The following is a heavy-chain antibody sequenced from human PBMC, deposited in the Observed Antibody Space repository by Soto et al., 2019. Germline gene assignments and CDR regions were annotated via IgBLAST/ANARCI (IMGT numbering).Heavy chain of an antibody. CDR2: ISDSGSST. J-gene: IGHJ4*02. D-gene: IGHD2-2*01. V-gene: IGHV3-23*01. Sequence: PGGSLRLSCVASGFTFNNYAMRWVRQAPGKGLEWVSRISDSGSSTYYADSVKGRFTISRDNSKNTLYMQMNSLRAEDTAVYFCAKRQWSGTSCYSFDYWGPGTPVTVS. CDR1: GFTFNNYA. CDR3: AKRQWSGTSCYSFDY.